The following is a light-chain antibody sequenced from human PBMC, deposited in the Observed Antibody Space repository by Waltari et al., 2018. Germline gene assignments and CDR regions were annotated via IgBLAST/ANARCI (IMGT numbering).Light chain of an antibody. CDR3: QQYYAYPIT. CDR1: QSISTS. Sequence: DIQMTQSPSTLSASVGDRVTITCRVSQSISTSLAWHQQRPGKAPNLLIYQASSLESGVPSRFSGDTSGTEFTLTISSLQPEDFATYYCQQYYAYPITFGHGTRLEIK. J-gene: IGKJ5*01. CDR2: QAS. V-gene: IGKV1-5*03.